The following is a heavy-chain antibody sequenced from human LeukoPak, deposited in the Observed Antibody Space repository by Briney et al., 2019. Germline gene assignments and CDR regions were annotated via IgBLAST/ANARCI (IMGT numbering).Heavy chain of an antibody. V-gene: IGHV1-8*01. CDR2: MNPNSGNT. D-gene: IGHD2-15*01. CDR1: GYTFTRYD. CDR3: ARAGVVGGNDY. J-gene: IGHJ4*02. Sequence: GASVKDSCKASGYTFTRYDINSVRQATGQGLAWMGWMNPNSGNTGYAQKFQGRVTMTRNTSISTAYKELSSLRSEDTAVYYCARAGVVGGNDYWGQGTLVTVSS.